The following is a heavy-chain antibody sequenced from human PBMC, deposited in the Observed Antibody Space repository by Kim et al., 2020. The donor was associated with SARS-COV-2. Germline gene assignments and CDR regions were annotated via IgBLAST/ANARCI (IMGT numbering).Heavy chain of an antibody. J-gene: IGHJ6*03. V-gene: IGHV4-34*01. CDR3: ARGGPLIVATRYYMDV. D-gene: IGHD5-12*01. CDR1: GGSFSGYY. CDR2: INHSGST. Sequence: SETLSLTCAVYGGSFSGYYWSWIRQPPGKGLEWIGEINHSGSTNYNPSLKSRVTISVDTPKNQFSLKLSSVTAADTAVYYCARGGPLIVATRYYMDVWGKGTTVTVSS.